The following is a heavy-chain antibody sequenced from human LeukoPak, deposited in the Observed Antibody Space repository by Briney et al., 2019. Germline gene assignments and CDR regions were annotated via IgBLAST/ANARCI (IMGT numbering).Heavy chain of an antibody. CDR3: ARGQWLLPAGDDY. V-gene: IGHV3-21*01. J-gene: IGHJ4*02. Sequence: GGSLRLSCAASGFTFSSYSMNWVRQAPGKGLEWVSSISSSSSYIYYADSVKGRFTISRENAKNSLYLQMNSLRAEDTAVYYCARGQWLLPAGDDYWGQGTLVTVSS. CDR1: GFTFSSYS. CDR2: ISSSSSYI. D-gene: IGHD6-19*01.